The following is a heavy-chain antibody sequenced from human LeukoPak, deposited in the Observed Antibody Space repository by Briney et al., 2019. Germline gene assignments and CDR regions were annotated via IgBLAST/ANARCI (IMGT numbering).Heavy chain of an antibody. Sequence: GGSLRLSCAASGFTLSSLAMHWVRQAPGKGLEWVSSSGTRSGTKYYADSVMGRFTISRDSAMNSVSLQINSLRAEDTAVYYCLLQMTYGELSDPDFRGQGTLVTVSS. V-gene: IGHV3-21*01. CDR2: SGTRSGTK. CDR1: GFTLSSLA. D-gene: IGHD3-16*02. CDR3: LLQMTYGELSDPDF. J-gene: IGHJ4*02.